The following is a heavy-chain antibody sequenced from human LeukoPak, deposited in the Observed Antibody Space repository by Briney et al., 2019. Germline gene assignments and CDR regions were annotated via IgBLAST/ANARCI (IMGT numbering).Heavy chain of an antibody. Sequence: ASVKVSCKASGGTFSSYTISWVRQATGQGLEWMGWMNPNSGNTGYAQKFQGRVTMTRNTSISTAYMELSSLRSEDTAVYYCASLMGGNFDYWGQGTLVTVSS. CDR1: GGTFSSYT. CDR3: ASLMGGNFDY. V-gene: IGHV1-8*02. CDR2: MNPNSGNT. J-gene: IGHJ4*02. D-gene: IGHD2-15*01.